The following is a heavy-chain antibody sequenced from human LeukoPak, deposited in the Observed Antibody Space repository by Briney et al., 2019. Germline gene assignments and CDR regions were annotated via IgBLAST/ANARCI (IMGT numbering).Heavy chain of an antibody. CDR1: GYNFANYW. V-gene: IGHV5-51*01. CDR2: IWPGDSDT. Sequence: GESLKISCRGSGYNFANYWIGWVRQMPGKGPEWMGVIWPGDSDTRYSPSFEGQVTISVDKSISTAYLQWRSLKASDTSIYYCARSTYYDLMTSYNLWGQGTLVTVSS. CDR3: ARSTYYDLMTSYNL. J-gene: IGHJ4*02. D-gene: IGHD3-9*01.